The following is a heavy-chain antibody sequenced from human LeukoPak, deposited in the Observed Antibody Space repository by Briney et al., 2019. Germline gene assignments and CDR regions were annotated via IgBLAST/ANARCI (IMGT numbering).Heavy chain of an antibody. CDR2: INHRGST. Sequence: KPSETLSLTCAVYGGSFSGHHWSWIRQPPGKGLEWIGEINHRGSTNYNPSLKSRVTISVDTSKNQFSLKLSSVTAADTAVYYCARHGPPRAGWGRKYYYMDVWGKGTTVTISS. V-gene: IGHV4-34*01. D-gene: IGHD3-16*01. CDR3: ARHGPPRAGWGRKYYYMDV. CDR1: GGSFSGHH. J-gene: IGHJ6*03.